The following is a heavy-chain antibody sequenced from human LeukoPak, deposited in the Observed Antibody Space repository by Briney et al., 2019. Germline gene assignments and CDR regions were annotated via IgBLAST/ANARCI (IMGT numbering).Heavy chain of an antibody. J-gene: IGHJ4*02. CDR3: VRLWDRADGNNRAFDY. V-gene: IGHV1-8*03. D-gene: IGHD5-24*01. CDR2: MNPNSGAT. CDR1: GYTFSSYD. Sequence: ASVKVSCKASGYTFSSYDINWVRPATGQGLEWTGWMNPNSGATDYAQKIQGRLTFSKDTSINTAYMELSSLRSEDTAVYYCVRLWDRADGNNRAFDYWGQGTLVTVSS.